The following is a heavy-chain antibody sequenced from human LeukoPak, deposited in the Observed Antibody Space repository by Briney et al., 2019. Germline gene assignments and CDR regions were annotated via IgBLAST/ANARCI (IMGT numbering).Heavy chain of an antibody. V-gene: IGHV4-4*07. CDR1: GGSLSSYY. D-gene: IGHD6-19*01. J-gene: IGHJ4*02. Sequence: SETLSLTCTVSGGSLSSYYWSWIRQPAGKGLEWIGRIYTSGSTNYNPSLKSRVTMSVDTSKNQFSLKLSSVTAADTAVYYCARLQWLVPFYYFDYWGQGTLVTVSS. CDR3: ARLQWLVPFYYFDY. CDR2: IYTSGST.